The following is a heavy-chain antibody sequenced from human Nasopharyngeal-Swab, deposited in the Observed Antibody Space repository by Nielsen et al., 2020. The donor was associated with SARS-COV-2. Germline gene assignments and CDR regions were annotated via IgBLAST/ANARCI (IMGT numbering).Heavy chain of an antibody. D-gene: IGHD2-15*01. Sequence: WIRQHPGKGLEWVAVISYDGSNKYYADSVKGRFTISRDNSKNTLYLQMNSLRAEDTAVYYCARGGVVVVAATLYYYYGMDVWGQGTTVTVSS. J-gene: IGHJ6*02. V-gene: IGHV3-30*03. CDR2: ISYDGSNK. CDR3: ARGGVVVVAATLYYYYGMDV.